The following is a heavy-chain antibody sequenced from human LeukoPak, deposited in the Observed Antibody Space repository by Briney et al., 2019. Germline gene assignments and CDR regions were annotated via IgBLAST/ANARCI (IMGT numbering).Heavy chain of an antibody. D-gene: IGHD1-26*01. Sequence: GGSLRLSCAASGFTVSSNYMSWVRQAPGKGLERVSVIYSGGSTYYADSVKGRFTISRDNSKNTLYLQMNSLRAEDTAVYYCARVGLYSGSYYFDYWGQGTLVTVSS. V-gene: IGHV3-53*01. J-gene: IGHJ4*02. CDR1: GFTVSSNY. CDR2: IYSGGST. CDR3: ARVGLYSGSYYFDY.